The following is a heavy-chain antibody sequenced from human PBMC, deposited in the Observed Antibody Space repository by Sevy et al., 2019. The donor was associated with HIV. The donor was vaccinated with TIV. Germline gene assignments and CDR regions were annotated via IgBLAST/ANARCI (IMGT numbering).Heavy chain of an antibody. CDR1: GSTFSSYS. CDR2: ISSSSSTI. J-gene: IGHJ4*02. CDR3: ARDRGTAMVSYIFDY. V-gene: IGHV3-48*02. D-gene: IGHD5-18*01. Sequence: GGSLRLSCAASGSTFSSYSMNWVRQAPGKGLEWVSYISSSSSTIYYADSVKGRFTISRDNAKNSLYLQMNSLRDEDTAVYYCARDRGTAMVSYIFDYWGQGTLVTVSS.